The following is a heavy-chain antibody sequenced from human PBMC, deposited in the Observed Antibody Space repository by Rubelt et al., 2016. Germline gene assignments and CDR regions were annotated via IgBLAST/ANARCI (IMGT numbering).Heavy chain of an antibody. CDR1: GGSFSGYY. CDR2: INHSGST. D-gene: IGHD2-21*01. Sequence: QVQLQQWGAGLLKPSETLSLTCAVYGGSFSGYYWSWIRQPPGKGLEWIGEINHSGSTNYNPSLKSRVTISVGTSKKRVSLKLSAVTAAETAVYYCARGRHLYYCGTLSYFDYWGQGTLVTVSS. V-gene: IGHV4-34*01. CDR3: ARGRHLYYCGTLSYFDY. J-gene: IGHJ4*02.